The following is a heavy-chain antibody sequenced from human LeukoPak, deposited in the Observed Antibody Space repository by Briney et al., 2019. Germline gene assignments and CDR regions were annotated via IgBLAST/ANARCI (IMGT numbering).Heavy chain of an antibody. V-gene: IGHV3-30-3*01. D-gene: IGHD6-13*01. CDR3: ARLYSSSWYLGMDV. Sequence: PGGSLRLSCAASGFTFSSYAMHWVRQAPGKGLEWVAVISYDGSNKYYADSVKGRFTISRDNSKNTLYLQMNSLRAEDTAVYYCARLYSSSWYLGMDVRGQGTTVTVSS. CDR2: ISYDGSNK. CDR1: GFTFSSYA. J-gene: IGHJ6*02.